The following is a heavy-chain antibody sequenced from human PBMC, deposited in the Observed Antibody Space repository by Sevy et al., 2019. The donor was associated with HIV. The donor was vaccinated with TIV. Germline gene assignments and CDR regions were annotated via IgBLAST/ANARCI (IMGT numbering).Heavy chain of an antibody. CDR3: AITMDYYDNSGYPFDY. CDR2: FDPEDGKT. V-gene: IGHV1-24*01. J-gene: IGHJ4*02. Sequence: ASVKVSCKVSGYTLTKLSMHWVRQAPGKGLEWMGTFDPEDGKTIYEQKFQGRVTMTEDTSIDTAYMELSSLRSEDTAVFYCAITMDYYDNSGYPFDYWGQGTLVTVSS. D-gene: IGHD3-22*01. CDR1: GYTLTKLS.